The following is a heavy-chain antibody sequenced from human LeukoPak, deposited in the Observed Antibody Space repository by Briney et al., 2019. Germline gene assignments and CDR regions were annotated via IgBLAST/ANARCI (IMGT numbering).Heavy chain of an antibody. V-gene: IGHV3-49*03. CDR1: GFTFGDDA. CDR3: SRGLHDYGDSNYYFDQ. CDR2: IRKKGYGETT. D-gene: IGHD4-17*01. J-gene: IGHJ4*02. Sequence: PGGSLRLSCTASGFTFGDDAWSWFRQAPGKGLEWICFIRKKGYGETTDYAPSVRGRFIISRDDAKSIAYLQMNSLKTEDTALYYCSRGLHDYGDSNYYFDQWGRGTLVTVPS.